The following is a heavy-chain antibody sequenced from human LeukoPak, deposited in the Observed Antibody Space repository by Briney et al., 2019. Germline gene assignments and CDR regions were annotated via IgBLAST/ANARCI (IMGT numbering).Heavy chain of an antibody. D-gene: IGHD1-26*01. V-gene: IGHV5-51*01. CDR1: GYSFTSQW. CDR3: ARHYRDSGSPPSRLIDR. CDR2: INPPDSDT. Sequence: GESLKISCKGSGYSFTSQWIGWVRQMPGKGLEWMGIINPPDSDTRYSPSFQGQVTISVDKSISTAYLQWSSLKASDTAMYYCARHYRDSGSPPSRLIDRWGQGTLVTVSS. J-gene: IGHJ5*02.